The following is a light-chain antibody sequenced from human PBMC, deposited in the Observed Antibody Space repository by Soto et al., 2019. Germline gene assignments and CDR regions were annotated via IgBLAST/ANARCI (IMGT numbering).Light chain of an antibody. CDR3: QQYDVWPALT. V-gene: IGKV3D-15*01. CDR2: GAS. Sequence: EVVLTQSPGTLSLSPGGRATLSCRASQSVSRRLAWYQQRPGQSPRLLISGASMRASGVPVRFIGSGSGTDFTLTISSLQSEDSAVYYCQQYDVWPALTFGGGTKVDIK. J-gene: IGKJ4*01. CDR1: QSVSRR.